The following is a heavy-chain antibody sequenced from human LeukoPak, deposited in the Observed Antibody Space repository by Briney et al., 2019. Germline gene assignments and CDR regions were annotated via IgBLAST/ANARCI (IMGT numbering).Heavy chain of an antibody. CDR1: GFTFDDYA. CDR2: ISWNSGSM. CDR3: ATSKSGWYQIDY. D-gene: IGHD6-19*01. Sequence: GGSLRLSCAASGFTFDDYAMHWVRQAPGKGLEWVSGISWNSGSMGYADSVKGRFTIPRDNAKNSLYLQMNSPRAEDTALYYCATSKSGWYQIDYWGQGTLVTVSS. V-gene: IGHV3-9*01. J-gene: IGHJ4*02.